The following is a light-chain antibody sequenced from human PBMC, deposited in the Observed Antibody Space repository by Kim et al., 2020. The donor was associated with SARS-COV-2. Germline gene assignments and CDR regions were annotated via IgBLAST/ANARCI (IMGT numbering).Light chain of an antibody. V-gene: IGKV1-39*01. J-gene: IGKJ1*01. CDR1: QDISRY. CDR2: TAS. CDR3: QQTSCAPRT. Sequence: DIRMTQSPSSLSASVGDRVTITCRASQDISRYLNWYQQKPGKAPKLLIYTASSLQSGVPSRFTGSGSGTDFTLTITSLQPEDFATYYCQQTSCAPRTFGQWTKVDIK.